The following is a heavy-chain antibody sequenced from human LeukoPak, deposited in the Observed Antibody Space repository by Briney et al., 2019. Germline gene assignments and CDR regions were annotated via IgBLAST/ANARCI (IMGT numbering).Heavy chain of an antibody. CDR2: IIPIFGTA. Sequence: GASVKVSCKASGGTFSSYAISWVRQAPGQGLEWMGGIIPIFGTANYAQKFQGRVTITADESTSTAYMELSSLRSEDTAVYYCARVVDSGDSSGYYYAPFDYWGQGTLVTVSS. CDR1: GGTFSSYA. J-gene: IGHJ4*02. V-gene: IGHV1-69*13. CDR3: ARVVDSGDSSGYYYAPFDY. D-gene: IGHD3-22*01.